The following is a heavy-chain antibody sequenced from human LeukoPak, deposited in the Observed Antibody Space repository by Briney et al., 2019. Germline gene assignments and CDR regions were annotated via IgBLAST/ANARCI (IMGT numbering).Heavy chain of an antibody. J-gene: IGHJ4*02. CDR2: IYSGGST. D-gene: IGHD1-26*01. CDR3: ARGVGSGSRLRAGDY. CDR1: GFTFSNFW. Sequence: GGSLRLSCAASGFTFSNFWMHWVRQAPGKGLEWVSVIYSGGSTYYADSVKGRFTISRDNSKNTLYLQMNSLRAEDTAVYYCARGVGSGSRLRAGDYWGQGTLVTVSS. V-gene: IGHV3-53*01.